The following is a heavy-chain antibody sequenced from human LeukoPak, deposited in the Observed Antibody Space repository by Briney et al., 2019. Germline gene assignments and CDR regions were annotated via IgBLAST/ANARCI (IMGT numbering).Heavy chain of an antibody. J-gene: IGHJ4*02. CDR2: ISGSGGST. CDR3: AKVGDFWSGYYVGDY. CDR1: GFTFSSYA. Sequence: GGSLRLSCAASGFTFSSYAMSWVRQAPGKGLEWVSAISGSGGSTYYADSVKGRFTIYRDNSKNTLYMQMNSLRAEDTAVYYCAKVGDFWSGYYVGDYWGQGTLVTVSS. D-gene: IGHD3-3*01. V-gene: IGHV3-23*01.